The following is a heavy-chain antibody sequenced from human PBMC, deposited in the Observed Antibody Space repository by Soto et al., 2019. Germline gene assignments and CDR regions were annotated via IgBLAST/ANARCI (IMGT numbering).Heavy chain of an antibody. J-gene: IGHJ6*02. CDR1: GFTFSSYG. CDR2: IWYDGSNK. CDR3: ARDVWAYCSGGGCYYYGMDV. V-gene: IGHV3-33*01. D-gene: IGHD2-15*01. Sequence: QVQLVESGGGVVQPGRSLRLSCAASGFTFSSYGMHWVRQAPGKGLEWVAVIWYDGSNKYYADSVKGRFTISRDNSKNTLYLQMNSLRAEDTAVYYCARDVWAYCSGGGCYYYGMDVWGQGTTVTVSS.